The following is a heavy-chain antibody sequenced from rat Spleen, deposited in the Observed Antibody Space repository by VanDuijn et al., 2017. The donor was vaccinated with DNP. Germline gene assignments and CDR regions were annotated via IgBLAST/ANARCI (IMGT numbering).Heavy chain of an antibody. CDR2: ISTSGGST. CDR3: KRERNSGAMDA. D-gene: IGHD4-3*01. J-gene: IGHJ4*01. V-gene: IGHV5-46*01. Sequence: EVQLVESGGGLVQPGRSMKLSCAASGFTFSSFPMAWVRQAPTKGLEWVASISTSGGSTYYRDSVKGRFTISRDNAKNTLYMQMNRLRSEETATFYCKRERNSGAMDAWGQGTSVTVSS. CDR1: GFTFSSFP.